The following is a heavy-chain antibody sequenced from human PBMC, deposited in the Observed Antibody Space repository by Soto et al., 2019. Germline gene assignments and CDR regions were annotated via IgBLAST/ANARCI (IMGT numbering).Heavy chain of an antibody. J-gene: IGHJ4*02. CDR1: GFTFSSYA. D-gene: IGHD3-10*02. Sequence: GGSRRLSCAASGFTFSSYAVTWVRQAPGKGLEWVSTLSGSGGSTYYAGSVKGRFTISRDHSRNTLYLQLKSLRAEDTAVYYCASRNYSGRGGSAYWGYFEYWGQGTLVTVS. CDR3: ASRNYSGRGGSAYWGYFEY. V-gene: IGHV3-23*01. CDR2: LSGSGGST.